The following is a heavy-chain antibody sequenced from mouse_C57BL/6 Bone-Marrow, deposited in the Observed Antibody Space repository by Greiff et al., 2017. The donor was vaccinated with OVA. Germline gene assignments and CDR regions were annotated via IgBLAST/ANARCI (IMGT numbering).Heavy chain of an antibody. CDR2: ISSGSSSI. Sequence: DVMLVESGGGLVKPGGSLKLSCAASGFTFSDYGMHWVCQAPVKGLEWVAYISSGSSSIDYADKVKGRFTISRDNAKNTLFLQMTSLRSEDTAMYYCARPGCHWYFDVWGTGTTVTVSS. CDR3: ARPGCHWYFDV. J-gene: IGHJ1*03. V-gene: IGHV5-17*01. CDR1: GFTFSDYG.